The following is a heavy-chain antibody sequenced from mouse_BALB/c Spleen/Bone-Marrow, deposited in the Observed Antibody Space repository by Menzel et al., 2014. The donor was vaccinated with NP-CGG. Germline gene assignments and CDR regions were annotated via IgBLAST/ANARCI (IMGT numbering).Heavy chain of an antibody. CDR3: ARTWEFAY. J-gene: IGHJ3*01. D-gene: IGHD4-1*01. Sequence: ESGAELARPGASVKLSCKASGYTFTSYWMQWVKQRPGQGLEWIGAICPGDGDTRYTQKFKGKATLTADKSSSTAYMQLSSLASEDSAVYYCARTWEFAYWGQGTLVTVSA. V-gene: IGHV1-87*01. CDR2: ICPGDGDT. CDR1: GYTFTSYW.